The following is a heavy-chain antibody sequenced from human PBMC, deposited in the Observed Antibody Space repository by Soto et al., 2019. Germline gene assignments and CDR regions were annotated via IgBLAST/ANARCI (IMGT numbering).Heavy chain of an antibody. CDR3: ARDYCSGGSCYSSYYYGMDV. CDR2: VNGGGGTT. Sequence: GGSLRLSCKVSGLTFSSYAMSWVRQAPGKGLEWVSSVNGGGGTTNYADSVKGRFTISRDNSKNTLYLQMNSLRAEDTAVYYCARDYCSGGSCYSSYYYGMDVWGQGTTVTVSS. J-gene: IGHJ6*02. D-gene: IGHD2-15*01. CDR1: GLTFSSYA. V-gene: IGHV3-23*01.